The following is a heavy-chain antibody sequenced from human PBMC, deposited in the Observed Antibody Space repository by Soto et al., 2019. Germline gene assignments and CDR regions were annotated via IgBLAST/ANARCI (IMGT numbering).Heavy chain of an antibody. CDR1: GGSFSGYY. D-gene: IGHD4-17*01. V-gene: IGHV4-34*01. CDR2: INHSGST. CDR3: ARGNYGGGI. J-gene: IGHJ4*02. Sequence: SETLSLTCAVYGGSFSGYYWSWIRQPPGKGLEWIGEINHSGSTNYNPSLKSRVTISVDTSKNQFSLKLSSVTAADTAVYYCARGNYGGGIWGQGTLVTVSS.